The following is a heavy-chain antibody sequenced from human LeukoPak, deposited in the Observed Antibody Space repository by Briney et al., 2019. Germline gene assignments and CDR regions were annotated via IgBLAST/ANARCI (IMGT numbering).Heavy chain of an antibody. V-gene: IGHV4-38-2*02. CDR3: ARDWAYSSSAYFDY. Sequence: SETLSLTCTVSGYSISSGYYWGWIRQPPGKGLEWIGSIYHSGSTYYNPSLKSRVTISVDTSKNQFSLKLSSVTAADTAVYYCARDWAYSSSAYFDYWGQGTLVTVSS. CDR2: IYHSGST. CDR1: GYSISSGYY. D-gene: IGHD6-6*01. J-gene: IGHJ4*02.